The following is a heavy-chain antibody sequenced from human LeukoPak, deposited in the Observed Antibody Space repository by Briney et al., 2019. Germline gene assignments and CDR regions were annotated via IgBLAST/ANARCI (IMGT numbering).Heavy chain of an antibody. CDR3: ARDISGYYYFDY. J-gene: IGHJ4*02. Sequence: ASVKVSCKASGYSFSRYGISWVRQAPGQGLEWMGWISTYNGNTNYAQKFQGRVTMTTDTSTNTAYMELRSLRSDDTAVYYCARDISGYYYFDYWGQGTLVTVSS. D-gene: IGHD3-22*01. CDR2: ISTYNGNT. V-gene: IGHV1-18*01. CDR1: GYSFSRYG.